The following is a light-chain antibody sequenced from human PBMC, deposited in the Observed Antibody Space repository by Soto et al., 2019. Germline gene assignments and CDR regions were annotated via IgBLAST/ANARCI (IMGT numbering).Light chain of an antibody. Sequence: QSALTQPASVSGSPGQSITISCTGTSSDVGGYNLVSWYQQHPGKAPKLMIYEDNKRPSGVSDRFSGSKSGNTASLTISGLQAEDEADYYCCSYAGDSTWVFGGGTKLTVL. V-gene: IGLV2-23*01. CDR3: CSYAGDSTWV. CDR1: SSDVGGYNL. CDR2: EDN. J-gene: IGLJ3*02.